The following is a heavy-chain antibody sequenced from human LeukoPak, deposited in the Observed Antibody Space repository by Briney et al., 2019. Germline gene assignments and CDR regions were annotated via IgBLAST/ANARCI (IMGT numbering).Heavy chain of an antibody. CDR3: ARAPSIMPGGFRGAFDI. D-gene: IGHD3-16*01. CDR1: GYTFTSYD. CDR2: MNPNSGNT. V-gene: IGHV1-8*01. J-gene: IGHJ3*02. Sequence: ASVKVSCKASGYTFTSYDINWVRQATGQGLEWMGWMNPNSGNTGYAQKFQGRVTMTRNTSISTAYMELSSLRSEDTAVYYCARAPSIMPGGFRGAFDIWGQGTMVTVSS.